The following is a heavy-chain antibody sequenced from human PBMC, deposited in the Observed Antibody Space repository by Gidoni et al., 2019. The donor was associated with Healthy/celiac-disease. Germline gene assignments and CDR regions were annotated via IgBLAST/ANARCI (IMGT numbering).Heavy chain of an antibody. CDR3: ARDLTGTKAWFDP. J-gene: IGHJ5*02. D-gene: IGHD1-20*01. CDR2: IYYSGST. Sequence: QVQLQESGPGLVKPSETLSLTCTVSGGSISSYYWSWIRQPPGKGLEWIGYIYYSGSTNYNPSLKSRVTISVDTSKNQFSLKLSSVTAADTAVYYCARDLTGTKAWFDPWGQGTLVTVSS. V-gene: IGHV4-59*01. CDR1: GGSISSYY.